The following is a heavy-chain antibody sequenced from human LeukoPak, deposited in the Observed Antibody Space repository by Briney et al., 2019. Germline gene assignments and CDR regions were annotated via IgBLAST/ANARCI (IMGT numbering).Heavy chain of an antibody. J-gene: IGHJ4*02. V-gene: IGHV4-34*01. CDR2: INHSGTT. Sequence: GSLRLSCAASGFTFSSYWMHWVRQAPGKGLEWIGEINHSGTTNYNPSLKSRVTISVDTSKNQFSLKVNSVTAADTAVYYCARGRTSSNWATLDFDYWGQGTLVTVSS. CDR1: GFTFSSYW. D-gene: IGHD4-11*01. CDR3: ARGRTSSNWATLDFDY.